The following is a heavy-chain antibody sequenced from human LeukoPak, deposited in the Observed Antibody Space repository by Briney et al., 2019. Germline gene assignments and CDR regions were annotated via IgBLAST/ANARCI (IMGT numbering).Heavy chain of an antibody. CDR1: GFTFDDYA. Sequence: GGSLRLSCAASGFTFDDYAMHWVRQAPGKGLEWVSGINWNSATIDYADSVRGRFTISRDNAKDSLYLQMNSLRVEDTALYYCATQRIWSGRFEYWGQGTLVTVSS. CDR3: ATQRIWSGRFEY. V-gene: IGHV3-9*01. CDR2: INWNSATI. J-gene: IGHJ4*02. D-gene: IGHD1-1*01.